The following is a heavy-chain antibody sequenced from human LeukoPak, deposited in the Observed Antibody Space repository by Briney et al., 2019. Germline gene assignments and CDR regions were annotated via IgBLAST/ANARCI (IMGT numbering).Heavy chain of an antibody. Sequence: GGSLRLSYAVSGLTYSANYMSWIRQAPGKGLEGISYISNPGSYTNYADSVRGRFTISRDDAENSLFLQMDSLRAEDTAVYYCARAVGRGPGGHFDYWGQGTLVTVSS. CDR2: ISNPGSYT. CDR1: GLTYSANY. V-gene: IGHV3-11*03. D-gene: IGHD4-23*01. CDR3: ARAVGRGPGGHFDY. J-gene: IGHJ4*02.